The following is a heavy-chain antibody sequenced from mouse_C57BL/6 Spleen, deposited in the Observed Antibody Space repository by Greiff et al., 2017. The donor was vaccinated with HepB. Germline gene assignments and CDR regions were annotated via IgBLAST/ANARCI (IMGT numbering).Heavy chain of an antibody. Sequence: EVKLVESGPELVKPGASVKIPCKASGYTFTDYNMDWVKQSHGKSLEWIGDINPNNGGTIYNQKFKGKATLTVDKSSSTAYMELRSLTSEDTAVYYCAGRGFAYWGQGTLVTVSA. V-gene: IGHV1-18*01. CDR2: INPNNGGT. CDR3: AGRGFAY. CDR1: GYTFTDYN. J-gene: IGHJ3*01.